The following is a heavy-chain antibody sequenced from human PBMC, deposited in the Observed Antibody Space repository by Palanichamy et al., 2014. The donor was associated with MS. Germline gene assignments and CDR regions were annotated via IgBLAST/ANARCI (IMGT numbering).Heavy chain of an antibody. CDR2: IKQDGSEK. V-gene: IGHV3-7*03. Sequence: EVQLVEVWGRAWSSLGGPVRLSCAASGFTFSSYWMSWVRQAPGKGLEWVANIKQDGSEKYYVDSVKGRFTISRDNAKNSLYLQMNSLRAEDTAVYYCARVGPSSGWSYYYYYGMDVWGQGTTVTVSS. D-gene: IGHD6-19*01. CDR1: GFTFSSYW. J-gene: IGHJ6*02. CDR3: ARVGPSSGWSYYYYYGMDV.